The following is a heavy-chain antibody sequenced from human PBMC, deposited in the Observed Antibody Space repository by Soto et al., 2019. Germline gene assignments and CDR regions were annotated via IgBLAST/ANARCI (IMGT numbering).Heavy chain of an antibody. J-gene: IGHJ4*02. D-gene: IGHD3-22*01. CDR2: IYHSGST. CDR1: VGSVSSGGYS. V-gene: IGHV4-30-2*01. CDR3: ARGRFMIAAFDY. Sequence: SETLSLTCAVSVGSVSSGGYSWSWIRQPPGKGLEWIGYIYHSGSTYYNPSLKSRVTISVDRSKNQFSLKLSSVTAADTAVYYCARGRFMIAAFDYWGQGTLVTSPQ.